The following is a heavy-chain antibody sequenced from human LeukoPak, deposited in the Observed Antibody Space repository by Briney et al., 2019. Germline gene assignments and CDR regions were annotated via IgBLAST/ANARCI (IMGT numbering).Heavy chain of an antibody. V-gene: IGHV4-59*08. CDR2: IYYSGST. CDR3: ARHAYPYYYDSSGYSYRLYYFDY. J-gene: IGHJ4*02. Sequence: SETLSLTCTVSGDSISSYSCSGIRQPPGKGLEWIGYIYYSGSTNYNPSLKSRVTISVDTSKNQFSLKLSSVTAADTAVYYCARHAYPYYYDSSGYSYRLYYFDYWGQGTLVTVSS. CDR1: GDSISSYS. D-gene: IGHD3-22*01.